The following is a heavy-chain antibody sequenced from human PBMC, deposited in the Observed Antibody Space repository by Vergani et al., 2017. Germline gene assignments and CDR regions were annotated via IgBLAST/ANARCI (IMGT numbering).Heavy chain of an antibody. Sequence: QVQLVESGGGVVQPGRSLRLSCVVSGFRFRSYGMHWVRQAPGKGLEWVAVISYDGGNKYYADSVKGRFTISRDNSKNTLYLQLNSLSAEDTAVYYCARDISFDISTGEGGDFWGQGTLVTVSS. J-gene: IGHJ4*02. D-gene: IGHD3-9*01. V-gene: IGHV3-30*03. CDR3: ARDISFDISTGEGGDF. CDR1: GFRFRSYG. CDR2: ISYDGGNK.